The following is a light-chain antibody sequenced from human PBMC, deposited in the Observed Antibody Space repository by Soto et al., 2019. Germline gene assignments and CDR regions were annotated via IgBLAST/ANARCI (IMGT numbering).Light chain of an antibody. CDR3: QQYGSSSWT. CDR2: FAS. V-gene: IGKV3-20*01. Sequence: EIVLTQSPGTLSLSPGGRATLSCRASQSVSSSSLAWYQQKPGQAPRLLMYFASNRATGIPPRFSGSGSGTDFTLTISRLEPEDFAVYYCQQYGSSSWTFGQGTKVDIK. J-gene: IGKJ1*01. CDR1: QSVSSSS.